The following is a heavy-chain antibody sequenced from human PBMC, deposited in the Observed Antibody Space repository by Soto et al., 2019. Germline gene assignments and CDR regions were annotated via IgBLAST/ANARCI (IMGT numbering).Heavy chain of an antibody. CDR2: IYYSGST. CDR3: ARVDFWSGYYPGWFDP. V-gene: IGHV4-59*01. Sequence: SETLSLTCTVSGGSITAYYWSWIRQPPGKGLEWIGYIYYSGSTNYNPSLKSRVTISVDTSKNHFSLKLSSVTAADTAVYYCARVDFWSGYYPGWFDPWGQGTLVTVSS. J-gene: IGHJ5*02. D-gene: IGHD3-3*01. CDR1: GGSITAYY.